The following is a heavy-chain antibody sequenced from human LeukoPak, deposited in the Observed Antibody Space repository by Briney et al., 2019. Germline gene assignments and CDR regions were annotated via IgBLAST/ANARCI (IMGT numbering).Heavy chain of an antibody. J-gene: IGHJ3*02. CDR2: IYTSGST. V-gene: IGHV4-59*10. CDR3: ARWDTANAFDI. CDR1: GGSFSGYY. D-gene: IGHD5-18*01. Sequence: SETLSLTCAVYGGSFSGYYWSWIRQPAGKGLEWIGRIYTSGSTNYNPSLKSRVTMSVDTSKNQFSLKLSSVTAADTAVYYCARWDTANAFDIWGQGTMVTVSS.